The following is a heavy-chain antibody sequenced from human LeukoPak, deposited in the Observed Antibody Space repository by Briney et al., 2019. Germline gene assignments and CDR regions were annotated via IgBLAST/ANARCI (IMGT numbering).Heavy chain of an antibody. CDR3: ARDQGEAGGDYYDSSGYYYSFDY. V-gene: IGHV1-18*01. CDR1: GYTFTSYG. J-gene: IGHJ4*02. D-gene: IGHD3-22*01. CDR2: ISAYNGNT. Sequence: ASVKVSCKASGYTFTSYGISWVRQAPGQGLEWMGWISAYNGNTNYAQKLQGRVTMTTDTSTSTAYMELGSLRSDDTAVYYCARDQGEAGGDYYDSSGYYYSFDYWGQGTLVTVSS.